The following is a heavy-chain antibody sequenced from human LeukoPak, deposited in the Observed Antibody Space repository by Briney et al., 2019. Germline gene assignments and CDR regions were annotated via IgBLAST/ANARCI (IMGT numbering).Heavy chain of an antibody. CDR3: ARGRGFLHYYGSGSYPVF. D-gene: IGHD3-10*01. J-gene: IGHJ4*02. CDR2: IYYSGST. Sequence: PSETLSLTCTVSGGSISSSSYYWGWIRQPPGKGLEWLGSIYYSGSTYYNPSLKSRVTISVDTSKNQFSLKLSSVTAADTAVYYCARGRGFLHYYGSGSYPVFWGQGTLVTVSS. V-gene: IGHV4-39*07. CDR1: GGSISSSSYY.